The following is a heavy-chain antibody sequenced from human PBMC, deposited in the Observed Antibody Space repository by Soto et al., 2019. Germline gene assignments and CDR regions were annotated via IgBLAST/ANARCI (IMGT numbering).Heavy chain of an antibody. V-gene: IGHV1-24*01. CDR3: ATGPRGYDSSGYYYY. CDR1: GYTLTELS. Sequence: QVQLVQSGAEVKKPGASVKVSCRVSGYTLTELSMHWVRQAPGKGLEWMGGFDPEDGETIYAQKFQGRVTMTEDTATDTAYMELSSLRSEDTAVYYCATGPRGYDSSGYYYYWGQGTLVTVSS. J-gene: IGHJ4*02. CDR2: FDPEDGET. D-gene: IGHD3-22*01.